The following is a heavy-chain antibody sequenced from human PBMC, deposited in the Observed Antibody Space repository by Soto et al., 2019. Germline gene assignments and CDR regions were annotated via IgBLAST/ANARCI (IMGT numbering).Heavy chain of an antibody. CDR2: ISSSGSSI. V-gene: IGHV3-48*03. CDR1: GFSFSSYE. Sequence: EVHLVESGGGLVQLGGSLRLSCAASGFSFSSYEMNWVRQASGKGLEWVSYISSSGSSIYHADSVKGRFTISRDTAKDSLYLQMNSLRDEDTAIYYCARSLYGRFDYWGQGTLVTVSS. J-gene: IGHJ4*02. CDR3: ARSLYGRFDY. D-gene: IGHD4-17*01.